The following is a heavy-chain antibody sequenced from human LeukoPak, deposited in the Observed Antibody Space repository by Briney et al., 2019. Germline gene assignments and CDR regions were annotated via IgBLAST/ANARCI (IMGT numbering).Heavy chain of an antibody. J-gene: IGHJ4*02. D-gene: IGHD3-10*01. Sequence: GGSLRLACAASGFNFGSYSMTWVGQAPGKGLEWVSVISADSATTFYADSVKGRFTISRDNAKNSLYLQMNSLRAEDTAVYYCARSRWYEEYYFDYWGQGTLVTVSS. V-gene: IGHV3-23*01. CDR3: ARSRWYEEYYFDY. CDR1: GFNFGSYS. CDR2: ISADSATT.